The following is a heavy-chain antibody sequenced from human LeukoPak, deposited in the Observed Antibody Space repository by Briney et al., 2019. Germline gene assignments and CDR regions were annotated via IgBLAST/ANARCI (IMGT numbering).Heavy chain of an antibody. D-gene: IGHD5-12*01. CDR3: AREVATMMRYYYYGMDV. Sequence: SETLSLTCAVYGGSCSGYYWSWIRQPPGKGLEWIGEINHSGSTNYNPSLKSRVTISVDTSKNQFSLKLSSVTAADTAVYYCAREVATMMRYYYYGMDVWGQGTTVTVSS. CDR2: INHSGST. J-gene: IGHJ6*02. CDR1: GGSCSGYY. V-gene: IGHV4-34*01.